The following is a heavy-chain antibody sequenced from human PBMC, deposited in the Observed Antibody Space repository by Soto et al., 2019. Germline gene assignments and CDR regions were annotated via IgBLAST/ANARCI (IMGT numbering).Heavy chain of an antibody. CDR1: GGTFSSYA. CDR3: ASSWINYYDSSGYYAYFDY. V-gene: IGHV1-69*13. D-gene: IGHD3-22*01. Sequence: SVKVSCKASGGTFSSYAISWVRQAPGQGLEWMGGIIPIFGTANYAQKFQGRVTITADESTSTAYMELSSLRSEDTAVYYCASSWINYYDSSGYYAYFDYWGQGNLVTVSS. CDR2: IIPIFGTA. J-gene: IGHJ4*02.